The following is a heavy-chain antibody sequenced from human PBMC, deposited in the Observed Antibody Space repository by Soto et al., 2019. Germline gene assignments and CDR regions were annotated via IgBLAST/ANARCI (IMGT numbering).Heavy chain of an antibody. V-gene: IGHV4-38-2*01. CDR3: ARGRSFRLVGVPFDS. CDR1: GFSIQTSYF. J-gene: IGHJ4*02. D-gene: IGHD3-16*02. CDR2: ISHSGRT. Sequence: SETLSLTCGVSGFSIQTSYFWGWIRQPPGKGLEWIGMISHSGRTISHPSFASRATISLDTTNNAFSLTLKAVTAADTAVYYCARGRSFRLVGVPFDSWGQGTLVTVSS.